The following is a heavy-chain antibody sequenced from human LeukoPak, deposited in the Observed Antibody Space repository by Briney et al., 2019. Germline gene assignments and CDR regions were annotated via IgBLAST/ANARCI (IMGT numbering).Heavy chain of an antibody. CDR1: RFTFSSYA. CDR3: ARDFRAAFDP. J-gene: IGHJ5*02. Sequence: GGSLRLSCAASRFTFSSYAMSWVRQAPGKGLEWVSYISSSGNTIYYADSVKGRFTISRDNAKNSLYLQMNSLRAEDTAVYYCARDFRAAFDPWGQGTLVTVSS. V-gene: IGHV3-48*04. CDR2: ISSSGNTI. D-gene: IGHD3-10*01.